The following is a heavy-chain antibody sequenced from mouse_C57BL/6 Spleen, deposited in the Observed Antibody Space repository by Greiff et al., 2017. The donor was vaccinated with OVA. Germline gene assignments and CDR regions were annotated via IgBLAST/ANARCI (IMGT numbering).Heavy chain of an antibody. Sequence: EVQVVESEGGLVQPGSSMKLSCTASGFTFSDYYMAWVRQVPEKGLEWVANINYDGSSTYYLDSLKSRFIISRDNAKNILYLQMSSLKSEDTATYYCARAGDYFDYWGKGTTLTVSS. J-gene: IGHJ2*01. V-gene: IGHV5-16*01. CDR2: INYDGSST. CDR1: GFTFSDYY. CDR3: ARAGDYFDY.